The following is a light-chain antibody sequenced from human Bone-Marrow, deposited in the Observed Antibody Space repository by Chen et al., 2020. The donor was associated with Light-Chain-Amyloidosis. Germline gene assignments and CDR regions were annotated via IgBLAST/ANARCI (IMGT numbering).Light chain of an antibody. CDR1: NIGSTS. CDR3: EVWDRSSDRPV. J-gene: IGLJ3*02. V-gene: IGLV3-21*02. CDR2: DDS. Sequence: SYVLTQPSSVSVAPGQTATIACGGNNIGSTSVHWYQQTPGQAPLLVVYDDSDRPSGIPERLAGSNWGNTATRTSSRVEAGDGADYYCEVWDRSSDRPVFGGGTKLTVL.